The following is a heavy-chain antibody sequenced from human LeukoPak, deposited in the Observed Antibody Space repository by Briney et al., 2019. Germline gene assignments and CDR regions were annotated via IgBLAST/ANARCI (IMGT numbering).Heavy chain of an antibody. V-gene: IGHV1-69*01. CDR3: ARDSSEFRSLIPH. CDR1: GGTFSSYA. D-gene: IGHD2-21*01. J-gene: IGHJ1*01. CDR2: ITPMFGTA. Sequence: GSSVKVSCKAPGGTFSSYAISWVRQAPGQGLEWMGGITPMFGTAKYAQKFQGRVTITADESTSTAYMELSSLRSEDTAVYYCARDSSEFRSLIPHWGQGTLVTVSS.